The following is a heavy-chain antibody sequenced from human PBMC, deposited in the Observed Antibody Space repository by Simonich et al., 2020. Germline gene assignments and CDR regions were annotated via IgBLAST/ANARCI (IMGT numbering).Heavy chain of an antibody. Sequence: QVQLQESGPGLVKPSETLSLTCAVSGYSISSGYYWGWIRRPPGKGLEGIGSIYHSGSTYYNPSLKSRVTISVDTSKNQFSLKLSSVTAADTAVYYCARVGYSNYYYYGMDVWGQGTTVTVSS. CDR2: IYHSGST. V-gene: IGHV4-38-2*01. J-gene: IGHJ6*02. CDR3: ARVGYSNYYYYGMDV. D-gene: IGHD6-13*01. CDR1: GYSISSGYY.